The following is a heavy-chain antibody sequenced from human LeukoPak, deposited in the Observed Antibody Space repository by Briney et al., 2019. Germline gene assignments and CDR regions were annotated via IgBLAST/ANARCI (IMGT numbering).Heavy chain of an antibody. CDR1: GFTFSSYS. V-gene: IGHV3-21*01. J-gene: IGHJ4*02. CDR3: ARAVYLAGVDH. D-gene: IGHD2-2*02. CDR2: ISAGSSYI. Sequence: PGGSLRLSCAASGFTFSSYSMNWVRQAPGKGLEWVSSISAGSSYIYYADLVKGRLSISRDNAKNSLYLQMNSLRAEDTAVYYCARAVYLAGVDHWGQGTLVTVSS.